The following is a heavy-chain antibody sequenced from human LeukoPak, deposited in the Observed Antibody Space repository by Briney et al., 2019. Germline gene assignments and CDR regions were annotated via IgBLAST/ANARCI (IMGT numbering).Heavy chain of an antibody. Sequence: GGSLRLSCAASGFTFSSYAMSWVRQAPGKGLEWVSGISGSDGSTNYADSVKGRFTISRDNSKNTLYLQMNSLRAEDTAVNYCARGGTTGTTREIDYWGQGTLVTVSS. J-gene: IGHJ4*02. CDR3: ARGGTTGTTREIDY. CDR2: ISGSDGST. CDR1: GFTFSSYA. V-gene: IGHV3-23*01. D-gene: IGHD1-1*01.